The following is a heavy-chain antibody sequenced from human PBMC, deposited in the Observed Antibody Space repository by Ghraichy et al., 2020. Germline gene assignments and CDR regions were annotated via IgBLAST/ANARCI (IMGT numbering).Heavy chain of an antibody. D-gene: IGHD3-3*01. V-gene: IGHV4-59*01. J-gene: IGHJ3*02. CDR2: IYHTGST. Sequence: SETLSLTCSVSDDSISLYYWAWIRQPPGKGLEWIGYIYHTGSTNQNPSLKSRVTMSVDTSKKQFSMKLRSVTAADTAVYYCARVRDFWSGHDAFDIWGQGTKVIVSS. CDR1: DDSISLYY. CDR3: ARVRDFWSGHDAFDI.